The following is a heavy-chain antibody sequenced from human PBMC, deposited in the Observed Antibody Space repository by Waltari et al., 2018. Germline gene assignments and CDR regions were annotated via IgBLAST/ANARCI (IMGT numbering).Heavy chain of an antibody. CDR1: GGSFSGYY. CDR2: IHPSGST. Sequence: QVQLQQWGAGLLKSSETLSLTCADYGGSFSGYYGSWIRQPPGKELEWIGEIHPSGSTDYKSSLQSRVTIMLDTSKNHLSLKLTSVTAADTAVYYCARGLDNAKTGYWGQGTLVTVSS. V-gene: IGHV4-34*01. CDR3: ARGLDNAKTGY. J-gene: IGHJ4*02. D-gene: IGHD1-20*01.